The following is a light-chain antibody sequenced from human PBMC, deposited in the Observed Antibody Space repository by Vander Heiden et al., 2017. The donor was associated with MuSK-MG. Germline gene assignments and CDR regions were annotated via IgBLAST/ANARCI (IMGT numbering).Light chain of an antibody. V-gene: IGKV1-5*03. CDR1: QNILSW. CDR2: KAS. CDR3: QQVNNYSRT. J-gene: IGKJ4*02. Sequence: DIQMTQSPSTLSASVGDRVTITCRASQNILSWLAWYQQIPWKAPKLLVYKASSLESGVPSRFSGSGSGTEFTLSISSLQADDVATYYCQQVNNYSRTFSRGTKLEIK.